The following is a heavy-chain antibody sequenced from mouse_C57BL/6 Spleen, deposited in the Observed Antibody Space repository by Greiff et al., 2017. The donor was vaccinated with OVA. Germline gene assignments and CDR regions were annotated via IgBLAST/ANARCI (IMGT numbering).Heavy chain of an antibody. J-gene: IGHJ4*01. V-gene: IGHV1-39*01. CDR2: INPNYGTT. CDR1: SYSFTDYN. D-gene: IGHD1-1*01. CDR3: ATNPVLYYYAGGYAMDY. Sequence: EVQLQQSGPELVKPGASVKISCKASSYSFTDYNMNWVKQSNGKSLEWIGVINPNYGTTSYNQKFKGKATLTVDQSSSTAYMQLNSLTSEDSAVYYCATNPVLYYYAGGYAMDYWGQGTSVTVSS.